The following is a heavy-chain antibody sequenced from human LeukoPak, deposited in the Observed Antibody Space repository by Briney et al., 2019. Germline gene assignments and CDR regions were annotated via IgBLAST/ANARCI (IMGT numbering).Heavy chain of an antibody. V-gene: IGHV1-2*02. CDR2: INPNSGGT. CDR3: ARVGSSSWYGAFDI. CDR1: GCTFTSNY. D-gene: IGHD6-13*01. Sequence: ASVKVSCKAFGCTFTSNYMHWVRQAPGQGLEWMGWINPNSGGTNYAQKFQGRVTMTRDTSISTAYMELSRLRSDDTAVYYCARVGSSSWYGAFDIWGQGTMVTVSS. J-gene: IGHJ3*02.